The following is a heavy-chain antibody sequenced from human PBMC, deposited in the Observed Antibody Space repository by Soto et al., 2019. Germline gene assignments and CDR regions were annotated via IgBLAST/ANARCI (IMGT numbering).Heavy chain of an antibody. CDR1: GGTFSSYA. J-gene: IGHJ4*02. CDR3: ASDHGGMEMATTGD. V-gene: IGHV1-69*01. D-gene: IGHD5-12*01. CDR2: IITIFGTA. Sequence: QVQLVQSGAEVKKPGSSVKVSCKASGGTFSSYAISWVRQAPGQGLEWMGGIITIFGTANYAQKFQGRVTITADESTITAYMDLSRLRSEATAVYYCASDHGGMEMATTGDWGQGTLVTVSS.